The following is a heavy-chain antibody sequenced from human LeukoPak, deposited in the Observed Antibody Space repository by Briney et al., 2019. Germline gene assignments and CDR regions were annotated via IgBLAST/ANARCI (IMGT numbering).Heavy chain of an antibody. CDR3: AKVRSPGITIFGVGDDY. CDR1: GFTFSSYA. V-gene: IGHV3-30-3*01. J-gene: IGHJ4*02. CDR2: ISYDGSNK. D-gene: IGHD3-3*01. Sequence: GGSLRLSCAASGFTFSSYAMHWVRQAPGKGLEWVAVISYDGSNKYYADSVKGRFTISRDNSKNTLYLQMNSLRAEDTAVYYCAKVRSPGITIFGVGDDYWGQGTLVTVSS.